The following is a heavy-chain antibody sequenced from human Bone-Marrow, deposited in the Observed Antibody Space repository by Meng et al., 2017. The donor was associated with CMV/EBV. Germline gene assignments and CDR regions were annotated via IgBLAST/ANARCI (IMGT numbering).Heavy chain of an antibody. D-gene: IGHD2-2*02. V-gene: IGHV1-2*02. CDR2: INPNSGGT. Sequence: ASVKVSCKASGYTFTGYYMHWVRQAPGQGLEWMGWINPNSGGTNYAQKFQGRVTMTRDTSISTAYMELRSLRSDDTAVYYCARAGYCSSTSCYRSFYYYGMDVWGQGTTVTVSS. J-gene: IGHJ6*02. CDR1: GYTFTGYY. CDR3: ARAGYCSSTSCYRSFYYYGMDV.